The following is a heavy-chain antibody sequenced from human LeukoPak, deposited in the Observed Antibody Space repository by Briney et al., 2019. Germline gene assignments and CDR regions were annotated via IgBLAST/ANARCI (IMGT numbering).Heavy chain of an antibody. Sequence: GGSLRLSCAASGFTFDDYAMHWVRQAPGKGLEWVSGISWNSGSIGYADSVKGRFTISRDNAKNSLYLQMNSLRAEDTALYYCAKGSVVVTATTFDYWGQGTLVTVSS. J-gene: IGHJ4*02. CDR2: ISWNSGSI. CDR3: AKGSVVVTATTFDY. D-gene: IGHD2-21*02. CDR1: GFTFDDYA. V-gene: IGHV3-9*01.